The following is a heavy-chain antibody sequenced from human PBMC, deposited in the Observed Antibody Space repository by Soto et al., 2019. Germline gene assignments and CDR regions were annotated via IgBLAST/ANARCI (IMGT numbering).Heavy chain of an antibody. V-gene: IGHV3-30-3*01. CDR1: GLTLNSFA. CDR3: ARRLTRTVSALGY. D-gene: IGHD6-19*01. Sequence: QVHLVESGGGVVQAGRSLRLSCTASGLTLNSFAIHWVRQAPGKGLEWVSVISEDGGNKYFAESVRGRFLISRDNSKNTVYLQMNSLRLEDTAVYFSARRLTRTVSALGYWGQGTLVSVSS. CDR2: ISEDGGNK. J-gene: IGHJ4*02.